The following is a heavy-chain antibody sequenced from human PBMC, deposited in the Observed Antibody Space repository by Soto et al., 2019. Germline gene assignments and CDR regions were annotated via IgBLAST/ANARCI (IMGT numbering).Heavy chain of an antibody. V-gene: IGHV3-23*01. J-gene: IGHJ4*02. D-gene: IGHD5-18*01. CDR1: GLTFSSNA. CDR2: ISGGGGST. CDR3: TWDDTAVCDY. Sequence: GGSLRLSCAASGLTFSSNAMNWVRQAPGKGLEWVSTISGGGGSTYYTDSVKGRFTISRDNSKNTLYLQMNSLRAEDTAVYYCTWDDTAVCDYWGQGTLVTVSS.